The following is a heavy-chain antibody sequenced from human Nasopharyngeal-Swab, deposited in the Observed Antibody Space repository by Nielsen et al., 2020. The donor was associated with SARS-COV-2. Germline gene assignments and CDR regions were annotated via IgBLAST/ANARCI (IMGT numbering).Heavy chain of an antibody. V-gene: IGHV1-69*10. Sequence: SVKVSCKVSGYTLTELSMHWVRQAPGKGLEWMGGIIPILGIANYAQKFQGRVTITADKSTSTAYMELSSLRSEDTAVYYCASIMTTVVYYFDYWGQGTLVTVSS. CDR3: ASIMTTVVYYFDY. J-gene: IGHJ4*02. D-gene: IGHD4-23*01. CDR1: GYTLTELS. CDR2: IIPILGIA.